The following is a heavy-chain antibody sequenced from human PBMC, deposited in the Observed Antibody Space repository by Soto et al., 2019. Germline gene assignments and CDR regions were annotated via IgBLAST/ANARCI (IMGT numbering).Heavy chain of an antibody. J-gene: IGHJ3*02. CDR2: IIPLFGTS. CDR3: ARDLDGDYRIDSGNAFDI. Sequence: QVQLVQSGAEVKKPGSSVKVSCKASGGTFSRYYINWVRQAPGQGLEWMGGIIPLFGTSDYAQNFQGRVTITADESTSTAYMELISLRSEDTAVYYCARDLDGDYRIDSGNAFDIWGQGTMVTVSS. V-gene: IGHV1-69*01. CDR1: GGTFSRYY. D-gene: IGHD4-17*01.